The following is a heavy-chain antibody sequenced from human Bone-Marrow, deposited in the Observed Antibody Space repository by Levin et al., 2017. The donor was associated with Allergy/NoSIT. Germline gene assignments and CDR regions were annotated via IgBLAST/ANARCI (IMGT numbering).Heavy chain of an antibody. V-gene: IGHV5-51*01. Sequence: GESLKISCKSSGYNFNTYWIAWVRQMPGKGLEWMGIIYPGDSDTRYSPSFQGQVTISADNSINTAFLQWSSLKASDTAMYFCARRATYDCYSDYWGQGTLVTVSS. CDR2: IYPGDSDT. CDR1: GYNFNTYW. D-gene: IGHD3-3*01. CDR3: ARRATYDCYSDY. J-gene: IGHJ4*02.